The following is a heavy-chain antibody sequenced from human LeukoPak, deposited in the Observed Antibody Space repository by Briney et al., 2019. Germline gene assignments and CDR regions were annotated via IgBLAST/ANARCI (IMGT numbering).Heavy chain of an antibody. CDR2: INQDGGEK. V-gene: IGHV3-7*01. CDR1: GFTFSGSW. J-gene: IGHJ4*02. D-gene: IGHD2-2*01. Sequence: GGSLRLSCAASGFTFSGSWMSWVRQALGQGLEWVASINQDGGEKYSLDSVKGRFTISGDNTKSSLYLQMNSLRAEDTAMYYCARYRHLYYWGQGTLVTVSS. CDR3: ARYRHLYY.